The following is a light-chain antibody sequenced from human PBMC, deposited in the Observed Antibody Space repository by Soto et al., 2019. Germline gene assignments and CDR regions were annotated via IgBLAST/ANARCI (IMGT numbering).Light chain of an antibody. CDR2: AAS. CDR1: QTVLKY. J-gene: IGKJ3*01. Sequence: DIQMTQSPSSLSASVGDRVTITCRASQTVLKYLHWYQQKPGRAPSLLIYAASSLQSGVPSRFSGSGSGTEFARTITSLQPEEFATDYWQQSYSTLFSFGPGTKVVI. V-gene: IGKV1-39*01. CDR3: QQSYSTLFS.